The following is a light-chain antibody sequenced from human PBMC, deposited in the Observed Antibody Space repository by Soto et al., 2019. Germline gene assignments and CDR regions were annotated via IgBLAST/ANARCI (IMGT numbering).Light chain of an antibody. CDR3: QESGSSPHP. J-gene: IGKJ5*01. Sequence: DIQMTQSPSTLSGSVGDRVTITCRASQTISSCLTWYQQKPGKAPKLLIYKASTLKSEVPSRFSGSGSWTEFTLTIGFLQPDDCVLYYCQESGSSPHPFGQGTRLEIK. CDR2: KAS. CDR1: QTISSC. V-gene: IGKV1-5*03.